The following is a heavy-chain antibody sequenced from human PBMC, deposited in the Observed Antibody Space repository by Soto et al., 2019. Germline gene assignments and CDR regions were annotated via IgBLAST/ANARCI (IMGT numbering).Heavy chain of an antibody. D-gene: IGHD3-22*01. Sequence: SETLSLTCTVSGGSIISRTYYWGLIRQPPGKGLEWIGSIYYTGSTYYNPSLKSRVTISVDTSKNQFSLKLSSVTAADTAVYYCASETYYDSCGYYLGAFDIWGQGTMVTVSS. CDR1: GGSIISRTYY. CDR2: IYYTGST. J-gene: IGHJ3*02. CDR3: ASETYYDSCGYYLGAFDI. V-gene: IGHV4-39*07.